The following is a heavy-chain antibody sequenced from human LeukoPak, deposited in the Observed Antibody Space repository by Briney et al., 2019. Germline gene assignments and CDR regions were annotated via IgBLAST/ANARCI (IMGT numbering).Heavy chain of an antibody. V-gene: IGHV1-18*01. CDR1: GYTFTSYG. Sequence: GASVKVSCKASGYTFTSYGISWVRQAPGQGLEWMGWISAYNGNTNYAQKLQGRVTMTTDTSTSTAYMELRSLRSDDTAVYYCARGSFYGDALTPFSYWGQGTLVTVSS. CDR3: ARGSFYGDALTPFSY. J-gene: IGHJ4*02. D-gene: IGHD4-17*01. CDR2: ISAYNGNT.